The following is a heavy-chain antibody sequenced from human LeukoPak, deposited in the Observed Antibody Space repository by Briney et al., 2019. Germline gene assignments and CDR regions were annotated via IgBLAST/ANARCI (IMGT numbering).Heavy chain of an antibody. Sequence: GGSLRLSCAASGFTFSSYAMSWVSQAPGKGLEWVSAISGSGGSTYYADSVKGRFTISRDNSKNTLYLQMNSLRAEDTAVYYCAKQGYYYDSSGYYYLDYWGQGTLVTVSS. J-gene: IGHJ4*02. CDR2: ISGSGGST. D-gene: IGHD3-22*01. CDR1: GFTFSSYA. CDR3: AKQGYYYDSSGYYYLDY. V-gene: IGHV3-23*01.